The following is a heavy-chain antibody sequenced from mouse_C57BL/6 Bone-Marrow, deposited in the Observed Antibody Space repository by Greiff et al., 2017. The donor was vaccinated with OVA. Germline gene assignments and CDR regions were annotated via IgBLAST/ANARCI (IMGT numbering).Heavy chain of an antibody. J-gene: IGHJ1*03. CDR3: ARGWPYYYGSSHWYFDV. CDR1: GIDFSRYW. D-gene: IGHD1-1*01. Sequence: EVKLVESGGGLVQPGGSLKLSCAASGIDFSRYWMSWVRRAPGKGLEWIGEINPDSSTINYAPSLKEKFIISRDNAKNTLYLQMSKVRSEDTALYYCARGWPYYYGSSHWYFDVWGTGTTVTVSS. CDR2: INPDSSTI. V-gene: IGHV4-1*01.